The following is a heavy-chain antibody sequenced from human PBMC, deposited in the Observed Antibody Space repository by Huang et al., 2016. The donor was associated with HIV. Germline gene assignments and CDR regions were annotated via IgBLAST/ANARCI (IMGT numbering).Heavy chain of an antibody. D-gene: IGHD3-10*01. Sequence: QLQLQESGPGLVKPSETLSLTCTVSGGSIRSDNYYWGWIRQPPGKGLEWIGSIYYSGTTYYNPYLKGVVTITVDTSKNQFSLKMRSVTAADTAVYYCARLPGSITMIRGVITDPYWGQGTLVTVSS. CDR1: GGSIRSDNYY. V-gene: IGHV4-39*01. J-gene: IGHJ4*02. CDR3: ARLPGSITMIRGVITDPY. CDR2: IYYSGTT.